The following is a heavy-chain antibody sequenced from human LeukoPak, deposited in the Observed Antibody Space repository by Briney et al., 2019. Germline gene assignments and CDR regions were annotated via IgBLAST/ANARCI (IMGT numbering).Heavy chain of an antibody. J-gene: IGHJ6*02. D-gene: IGHD6-13*01. CDR2: IYYSGST. CDR1: GGSISSYY. CDR3: ARDQRSSWFSYGMDG. V-gene: IGHV4-59*01. Sequence: PSETLSLTCTVSGGSISSYYWSWLRQPPGKGLEWIGYIYYSGSTNYNPSLKSRVTISVDTSKNQFSLKLSSVTAADTAVYYCARDQRSSWFSYGMDGWGQGTTVTVSS.